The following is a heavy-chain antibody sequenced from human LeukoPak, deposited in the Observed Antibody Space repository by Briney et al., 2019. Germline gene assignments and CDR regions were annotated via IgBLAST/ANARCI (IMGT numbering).Heavy chain of an antibody. Sequence: GGSLRLSCVASGFTFSYHNINWVRQVPGRGVEWVSSISSSGDYKFYAPSLEGRFTISRDNARNSVFLQMTSLRAEDTAVYYCAREEGGPFDPWGQGTLVTVSS. CDR3: AREEGGPFDP. V-gene: IGHV3-21*06. CDR1: GFTFSYHN. J-gene: IGHJ5*02. D-gene: IGHD3-16*01. CDR2: ISSSGDYK.